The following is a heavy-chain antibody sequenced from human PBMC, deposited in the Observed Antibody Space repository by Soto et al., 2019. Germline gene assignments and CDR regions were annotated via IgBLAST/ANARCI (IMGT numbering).Heavy chain of an antibody. J-gene: IGHJ3*02. V-gene: IGHV3-21*01. D-gene: IGHD2-21*02. CDR1: GFTFSSYS. CDR3: ARDRILVVTAIPDAFDI. CDR2: ISSSRRYI. Sequence: EALKISCAASGFTFSSYSMNWVRQAPGKGLEGVASISSSRRYIYYADSVKGRFTISSDNAKNSLYLQMNSLRAEDTAVYYCARDRILVVTAIPDAFDIWGQGTMVTVSS.